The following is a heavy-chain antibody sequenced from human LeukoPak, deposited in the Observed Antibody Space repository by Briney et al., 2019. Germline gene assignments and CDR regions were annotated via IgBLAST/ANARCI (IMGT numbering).Heavy chain of an antibody. J-gene: IGHJ4*02. CDR3: AKSRYGDFWSGYYIDY. D-gene: IGHD3-3*01. Sequence: GGSLRLSCAASGFTFSSYWMSWVRQAPGKGLEWVANIKQDGSEKYYVDSVKGRFTISRDSSKNTLYLQMNSLRAEDTAVYYCAKSRYGDFWSGYYIDYWGQGTLVTVSS. V-gene: IGHV3-7*01. CDR2: IKQDGSEK. CDR1: GFTFSSYW.